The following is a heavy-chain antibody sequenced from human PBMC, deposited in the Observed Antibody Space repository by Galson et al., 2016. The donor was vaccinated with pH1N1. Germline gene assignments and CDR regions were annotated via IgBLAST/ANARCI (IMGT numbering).Heavy chain of an antibody. V-gene: IGHV1-2*06. CDR2: ISPDSGGT. CDR1: GYTFTDHY. D-gene: IGHD4-23*01. J-gene: IGHJ5*02. CDR3: ARHDHGGCFDP. Sequence: SVKVSCKASGYTFTDHYIHWVRQAPGQGLEWMGRISPDSGGTNYAQKFRGRVTMTGDTSINTAYMELSRLRSDDTAVYYCARHDHGGCFDPWGQGTLVTVSS.